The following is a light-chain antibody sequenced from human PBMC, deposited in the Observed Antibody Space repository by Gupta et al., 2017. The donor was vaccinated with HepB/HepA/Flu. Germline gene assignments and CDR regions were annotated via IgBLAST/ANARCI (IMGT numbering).Light chain of an antibody. CDR1: QDVSTF. CDR3: QQDNDYPLT. V-gene: IGKV1-8*01. Sequence: SSFCASALDTYTTTCRASQDVSTFLAWYQQKAGKAPKLLIYGVSTLKTGVPSRFSGSGSGTDFTRTISRLQSEDFAIYYCQQDNDYPLTFGGGTTVEIK. J-gene: IGKJ4*01. CDR2: GVS.